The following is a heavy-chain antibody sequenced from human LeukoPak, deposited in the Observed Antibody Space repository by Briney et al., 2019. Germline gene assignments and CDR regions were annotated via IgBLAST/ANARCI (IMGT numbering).Heavy chain of an antibody. CDR1: GYSFTSYW. Sequence: GESLKISCKGSGYSFTSYWIGWVRQMPGKGLEWMGIIYPGDSDTRYSPSFQGQVTISADKSISTAYLQWSSLKASDTAMCYCARALLTTVTTRTYYYYGMDVWGQGTTVTVSS. D-gene: IGHD4-17*01. CDR3: ARALLTTVTTRTYYYYGMDV. J-gene: IGHJ6*02. V-gene: IGHV5-51*01. CDR2: IYPGDSDT.